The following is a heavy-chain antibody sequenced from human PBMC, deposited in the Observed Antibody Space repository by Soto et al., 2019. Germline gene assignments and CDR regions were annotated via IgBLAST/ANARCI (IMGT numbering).Heavy chain of an antibody. CDR3: VRATYFSYSSGYIRCLDY. V-gene: IGHV3-72*01. CDR2: SRDKPQGYST. J-gene: IGHJ4*02. D-gene: IGHD3-22*01. Sequence: EVQLVESGGGLVQPGGSLRLSCAGSGFTLSDHYIDWVRQAPGKGLEWVGRSRDKPQGYSTAYAASVKGRFTTSRDESKNSAYLQMNSLKTEDTAVYYCVRATYFSYSSGYIRCLDYWGQGTLVTVSS. CDR1: GFTLSDHY.